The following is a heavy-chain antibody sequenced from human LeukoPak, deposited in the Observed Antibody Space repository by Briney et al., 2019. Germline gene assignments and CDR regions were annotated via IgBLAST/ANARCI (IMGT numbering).Heavy chain of an antibody. CDR2: ISGSGGST. D-gene: IGHD6-19*01. V-gene: IGHV3-23*01. CDR3: AKDLSGWFYFDY. CDR1: GGSFSGYY. Sequence: ETLSLTCAVYGGSFSGYYWSWVRQAPGKGLEWVSAISGSGGSTYYADSVKGRFTISRDNSKNTLYLQMNSLRAEDTAVYYCAKDLSGWFYFDYWGQGTLVTVSS. J-gene: IGHJ4*02.